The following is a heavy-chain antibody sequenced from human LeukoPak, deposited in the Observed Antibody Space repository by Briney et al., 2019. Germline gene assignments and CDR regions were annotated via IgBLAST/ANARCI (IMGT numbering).Heavy chain of an antibody. V-gene: IGHV4-30-4*01. Sequence: SETLSLTCNVSGASISSGDYYWSWIRQPPGKGLEWIGYISKSGGTYYNPSVSRRLTISRDTSKNQFSVRLSSVTAADTAVYYCARGGDIASSVGSHFDYWGQGSPVTVSS. D-gene: IGHD5/OR15-5a*01. CDR1: GASISSGDYY. CDR3: ARGGDIASSVGSHFDY. CDR2: ISKSGGT. J-gene: IGHJ4*02.